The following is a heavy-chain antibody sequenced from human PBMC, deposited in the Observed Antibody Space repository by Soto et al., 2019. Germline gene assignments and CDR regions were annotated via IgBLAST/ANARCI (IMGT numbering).Heavy chain of an antibody. V-gene: IGHV1-46*01. Sequence: QVQLVQSGAEVKKPGASVKISCKASGYTFTSYYMHWVRQAPGQGLEWMGIINPSGGSTNYAQKLPGRVAMTRDTSTSTVYMELNCLRAEDTAVYYCARPPYPGCINAVCYPLDYWGQGTLVTVSS. CDR3: ARPPYPGCINAVCYPLDY. J-gene: IGHJ4*02. D-gene: IGHD2-8*01. CDR2: INPSGGST. CDR1: GYTFTSYY.